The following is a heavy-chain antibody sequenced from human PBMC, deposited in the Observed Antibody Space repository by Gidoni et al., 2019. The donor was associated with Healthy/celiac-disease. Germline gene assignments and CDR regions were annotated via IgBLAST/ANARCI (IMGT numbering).Heavy chain of an antibody. CDR2: ISSSSSYI. CDR1: GFTFSTYS. D-gene: IGHD3-22*01. V-gene: IGHV3-21*01. CDR3: ARGWGRKDYYDSSGYYALGY. Sequence: EVQLVESGGGLVKPGGSLRLSCAASGFTFSTYSLNWVRQAPGKGLEWVSSISSSSSYIYYADSVKGRFTISRDNAKNSLYLKRNSRRAEDTAVYYCARGWGRKDYYDSSGYYALGYWGQGTLVTVSS. J-gene: IGHJ4*02.